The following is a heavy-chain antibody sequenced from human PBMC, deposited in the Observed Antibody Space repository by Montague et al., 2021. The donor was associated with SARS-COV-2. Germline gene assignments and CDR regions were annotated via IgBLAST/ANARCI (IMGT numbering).Heavy chain of an antibody. V-gene: IGHV4-61*02. CDR1: GGSISSGSYY. Sequence: TLSLTCTVSGGSISSGSYYWSWIRQPAGKGLEWIGRIYTSGSTNYNPSLKSRVTISVDTSKNQFSLKLSSVTAADTAVYYCARADFWSGYHYFDYWGQGTLVTVSS. CDR3: ARADFWSGYHYFDY. J-gene: IGHJ4*02. D-gene: IGHD3-3*01. CDR2: IYTSGST.